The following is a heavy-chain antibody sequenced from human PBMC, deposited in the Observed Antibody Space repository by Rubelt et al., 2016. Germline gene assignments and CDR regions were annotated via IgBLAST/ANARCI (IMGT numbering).Heavy chain of an antibody. Sequence: DWTGIIYPGDSDIRYSPSCQGQVTISADKSISTAYLQWSSLKASDTAMYYCAGQGGMDVWGQGTMVTVSS. CDR2: IYPGDSDI. CDR3: AGQGGMDV. V-gene: IGHV5-51*01. J-gene: IGHJ6*02.